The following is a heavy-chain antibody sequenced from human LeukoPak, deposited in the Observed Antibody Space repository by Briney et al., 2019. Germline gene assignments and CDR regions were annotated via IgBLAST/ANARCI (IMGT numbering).Heavy chain of an antibody. V-gene: IGHV3-66*01. J-gene: IGHJ4*02. CDR2: IYSGGST. CDR3: AREGTWSYYYDY. D-gene: IGHD1-26*01. CDR1: GLSFSSVW. Sequence: PGGSLRLSCVASGLSFSSVWKSWVRQAPGKGLEWVSVIYSGGSTYYADSVKGRFTISRDNSKNTLYLQMNSLRAEDTAVYYCAREGTWSYYYDYWGQGTLVTVSS.